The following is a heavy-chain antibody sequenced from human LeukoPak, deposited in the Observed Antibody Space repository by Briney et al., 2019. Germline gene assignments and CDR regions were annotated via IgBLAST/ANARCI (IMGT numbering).Heavy chain of an antibody. CDR1: GYTFTGYY. V-gene: IGHV1-8*03. D-gene: IGHD2-15*01. J-gene: IGHJ5*02. CDR2: MNPNSGNT. Sequence: ASVKVSCKASGYTFTGYYMHWVRQATGQGLEWMGWMNPNSGNTGYAQKFQGRVTITRNTSISTAYMELSSLRSEDTAVYYCAGRMIDPWGQGTLVTVSS. CDR3: AGRMIDP.